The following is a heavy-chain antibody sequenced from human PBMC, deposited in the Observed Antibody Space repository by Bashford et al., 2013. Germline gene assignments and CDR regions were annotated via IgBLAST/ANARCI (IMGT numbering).Heavy chain of an antibody. D-gene: IGHD3-10*01. CDR3: ATYSSGSYRHY. J-gene: IGHJ4*02. CDR2: THTGDSV. V-gene: IGHV3-53*01. Sequence: VRQAPGKGPEWVSVTHTGDSVYYTGSVRGRFSISRDNSKNTVDLQMNSLRVEDTAVYYCATYSSGSYRHYWGQGTLVTVSS.